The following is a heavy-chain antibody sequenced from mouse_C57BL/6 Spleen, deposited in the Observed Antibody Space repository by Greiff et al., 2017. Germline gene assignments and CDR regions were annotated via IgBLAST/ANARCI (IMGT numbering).Heavy chain of an antibody. CDR2: IYPGDGYT. J-gene: IGHJ3*01. CDR1: GYAFSSSW. V-gene: IGHV1-82*01. Sequence: LVESGPELVKPGASVKISCKASGYAFSSSWMNWVKQRPGKGLEWIGRIYPGDGYTNYNGKFKGKATLTADKSSSTAYMQLSSLTSEDSAVYFCARSYECWFAYWGQGTLVTVSA. D-gene: IGHD2-3*01. CDR3: ARSYECWFAY.